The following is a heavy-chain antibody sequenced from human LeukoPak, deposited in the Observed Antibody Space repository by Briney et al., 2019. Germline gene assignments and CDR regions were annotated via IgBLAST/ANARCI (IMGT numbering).Heavy chain of an antibody. CDR2: IYYSGST. CDR1: GGSISSGGYY. J-gene: IGHJ4*02. D-gene: IGHD6-6*01. V-gene: IGHV4-31*03. CDR3: ARDLAARGGRYFDY. Sequence: SQTLSLTCTVSGGSISSGGYYWSWIRQHPGKGLEWIGYIYYSGSTYYNPSFKSRVTISVDTSKNQFSLKLSSVTAADTAVYYCARDLAARGGRYFDYWGQGTLVTVSS.